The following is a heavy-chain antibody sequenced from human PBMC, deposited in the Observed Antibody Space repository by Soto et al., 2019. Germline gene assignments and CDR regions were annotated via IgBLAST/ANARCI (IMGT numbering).Heavy chain of an antibody. CDR3: ARAEPGTGNWFDP. J-gene: IGHJ5*02. Sequence: QLQLQESGSGLVKPSQTLSLTCAVSGGSISSGGYSWSWIRQPPGKGLEWIGYIYHSGSTYYNPSLKSRVTMSVDRSKNQFSLKLISVTAADTAVYYCARAEPGTGNWFDPWGQGTLVTVSS. CDR2: IYHSGST. CDR1: GGSISSGGYS. V-gene: IGHV4-30-2*01. D-gene: IGHD1-1*01.